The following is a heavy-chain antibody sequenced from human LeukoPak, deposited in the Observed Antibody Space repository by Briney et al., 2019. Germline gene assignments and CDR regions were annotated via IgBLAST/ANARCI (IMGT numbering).Heavy chain of an antibody. D-gene: IGHD5-18*01. Sequence: SETLSLTCAVSGGSISSGGYSWSWIRQPPGKGLEWIGYIYHSGSTYYNPSLKSRVTISVDRSKNQFSLKLSSVTAADTAVYYCARGPGLDVDTVMVTSYFDYWGQGTLVTVSS. V-gene: IGHV4-30-2*01. CDR2: IYHSGST. J-gene: IGHJ4*02. CDR3: ARGPGLDVDTVMVTSYFDY. CDR1: GGSISSGGYS.